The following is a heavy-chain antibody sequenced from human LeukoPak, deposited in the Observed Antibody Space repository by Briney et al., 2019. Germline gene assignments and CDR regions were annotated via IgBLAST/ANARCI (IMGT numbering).Heavy chain of an antibody. J-gene: IGHJ3*02. CDR2: IYPGDSDT. Sequence: GESLKISCKGSGYSFTSYWIGWVRQMPGKGLEWMGIIYPGDSDTRYSPSFQGQVTISADKSISTAYLQWSSLKASDTAMYYCARAQRELLQESAFDIWGQGTMVTVSS. CDR3: ARAQRELLQESAFDI. V-gene: IGHV5-51*01. D-gene: IGHD1-26*01. CDR1: GYSFTSYW.